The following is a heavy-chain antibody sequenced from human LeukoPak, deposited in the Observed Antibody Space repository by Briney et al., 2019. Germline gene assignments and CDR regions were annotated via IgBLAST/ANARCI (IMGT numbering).Heavy chain of an antibody. CDR2: INHSGIT. V-gene: IGHV4-34*01. Sequence: SETLSLTCAVYGGSFGYYYWSWIRQPPGKGLEWIGEINHSGITNYNPSLKSRVTISADTSKNRFSLKLTSVTAADTAVYYCAHPARDFADSGAITWWGQGTLFTVSS. J-gene: IGHJ4*02. CDR1: GGSFGYYY. D-gene: IGHD4-17*01. CDR3: AHPARDFADSGAITW.